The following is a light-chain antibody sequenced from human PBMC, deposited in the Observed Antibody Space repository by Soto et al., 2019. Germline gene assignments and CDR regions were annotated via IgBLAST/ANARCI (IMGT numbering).Light chain of an antibody. CDR3: CSYAGSYTYV. CDR2: DVS. Sequence: QSVLTQPSSVSGSPGQSVTISCTGNSSYVGGYNYVSWYQRHPGKDPKVMIYDVSKRPSGVPDRFSGSKSVNTASLTISWLQAEDEADYYRCSYAGSYTYVFGTGTKVTVL. CDR1: SSYVGGYNY. V-gene: IGLV2-11*01. J-gene: IGLJ1*01.